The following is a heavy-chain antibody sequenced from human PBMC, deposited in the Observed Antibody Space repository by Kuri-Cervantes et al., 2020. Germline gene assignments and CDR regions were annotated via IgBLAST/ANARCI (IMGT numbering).Heavy chain of an antibody. V-gene: IGHV1-2*02. CDR1: GYTFTGYY. J-gene: IGHJ4*02. CDR3: ARGSPNFQYSSGPNPFDY. Sequence: ASVKVSCKASGYTFTGYYMHWVRQAPGQGLEWMGWINPNSGGTNYAQKFQGRVTMTRDTSISTAYMELSRLRSDDTAVYYCARGSPNFQYSSGPNPFDYWGQGTLVTVSS. D-gene: IGHD6-19*01. CDR2: INPNSGGT.